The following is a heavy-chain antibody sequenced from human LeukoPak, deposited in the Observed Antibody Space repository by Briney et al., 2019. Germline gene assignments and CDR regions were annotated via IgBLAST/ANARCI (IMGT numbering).Heavy chain of an antibody. CDR1: GYTFTSYY. CDR2: INPSGGSK. D-gene: IGHD3-22*01. V-gene: IGHV1-46*01. Sequence: ASVKVSCKASGYTFTSYYMHWVRQAPGQGLEWMGIINPSGGSKSYAQKFQGRVTMTRDTSTSTVYMELSSLRSEDTAVYYCARGSYYYDISGLYYFDYWGQGTLVTVSS. J-gene: IGHJ4*02. CDR3: ARGSYYYDISGLYYFDY.